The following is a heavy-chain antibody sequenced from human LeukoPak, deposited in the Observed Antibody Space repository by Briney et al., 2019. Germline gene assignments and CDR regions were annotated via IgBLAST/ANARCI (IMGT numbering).Heavy chain of an antibody. CDR3: ARVEGWIQLWSRRNYYYYGMDV. J-gene: IGHJ6*02. CDR2: ISAYNGNT. Sequence: ASVKVSCKASGYTFTSYGISWVRQAPGQGLEWMGWISAYNGNTNYAQKLQGRATMTTDTSTSTAYMELSSLRSEDTAVYYCARVEGWIQLWSRRNYYYYGMDVWGQGTTVTVSS. CDR1: GYTFTSYG. V-gene: IGHV1-18*01. D-gene: IGHD5-18*01.